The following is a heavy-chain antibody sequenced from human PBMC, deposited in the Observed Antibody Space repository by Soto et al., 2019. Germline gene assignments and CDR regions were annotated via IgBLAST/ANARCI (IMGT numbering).Heavy chain of an antibody. Sequence: EVQLVESGGGLVQPGGSLRLSCAASGFTVSNNYMSWVRQAPGKGLEWVSVIYGGGSTSYADSVKGRFTISRDNSKNTLYLQMKSLRVEDTAVYYCARELVTPHADYWGQGTLVTVSS. CDR3: ARELVTPHADY. V-gene: IGHV3-66*01. CDR1: GFTVSNNY. J-gene: IGHJ4*02. D-gene: IGHD3-16*02. CDR2: IYGGGST.